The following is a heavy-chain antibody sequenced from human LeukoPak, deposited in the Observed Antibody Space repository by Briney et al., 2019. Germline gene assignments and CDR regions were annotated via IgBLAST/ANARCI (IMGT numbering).Heavy chain of an antibody. CDR3: ARDPGGWQRWFDP. Sequence: PSQTLSLTCTVSGGSIITGGYYWTWIRQHPGKVREWIGYIYYSGSTYYNPSLKSRVTMSVDTSKNQFSLMLTSVTAADTAVYYCARDPGGWQRWFDPWGQGTLVTVSS. CDR1: GGSIITGGYY. J-gene: IGHJ5*02. D-gene: IGHD2-15*01. CDR2: IYYSGST. V-gene: IGHV4-31*03.